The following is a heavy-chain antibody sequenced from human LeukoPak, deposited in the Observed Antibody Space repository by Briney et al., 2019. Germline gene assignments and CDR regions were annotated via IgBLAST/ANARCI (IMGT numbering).Heavy chain of an antibody. D-gene: IGHD6-13*01. Sequence: SETLSLTCTVPGVSIRSYYCTSIRQPPGKGLELIGYIFYSGNINYSPSLKSRITISVDTSNNQRSLKLTSVTAADTAVYYCARAASSWSFDYWGQGTLVTVSS. CDR3: ARAASSWSFDY. CDR2: IFYSGNI. V-gene: IGHV4-59*01. J-gene: IGHJ4*02. CDR1: GVSIRSYY.